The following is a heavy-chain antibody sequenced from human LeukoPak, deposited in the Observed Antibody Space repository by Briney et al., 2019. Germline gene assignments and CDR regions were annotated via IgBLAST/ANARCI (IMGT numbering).Heavy chain of an antibody. J-gene: IGHJ5*02. CDR3: AREGYDRGFDP. V-gene: IGHV4-30-4*08. D-gene: IGHD1-14*01. CDR1: GGSISSGDYY. Sequence: SETLSLTCTVSGGSISSGDYYWSWIRQPPGKGLEWIGYIYYSGSTYYNPSLKSRVTISVDTSKNQFSLKLSSVTAADTAFYYCAREGYDRGFDPWGQGTLVTVSS. CDR2: IYYSGST.